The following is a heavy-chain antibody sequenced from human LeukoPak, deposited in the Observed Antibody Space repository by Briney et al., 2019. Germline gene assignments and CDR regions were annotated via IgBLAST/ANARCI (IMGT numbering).Heavy chain of an antibody. CDR3: ATSSSSESSSWFDY. V-gene: IGHV4-59*01. CDR1: GGSISSYY. CDR2: IYYSGST. Sequence: SETLSLTCTVSGGSISSYYWSWIRQPPGKGLEWIGYIYYSGSTNYNPSLKSRVTISVDTSKNQSSLKLSSVTAADTAVYYCATSSSSESSSWFDYWGQGTLVTVSS. J-gene: IGHJ4*02. D-gene: IGHD6-13*01.